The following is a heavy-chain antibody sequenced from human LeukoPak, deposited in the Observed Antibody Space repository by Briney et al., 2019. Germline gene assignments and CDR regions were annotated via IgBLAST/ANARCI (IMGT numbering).Heavy chain of an antibody. Sequence: KPSETLSLTCTVSGGSISSYYWSWIRQPPGKGLEWIGYIHYSGTTNYNPSLKSRVTISLDTSKNQFSLKLSSVTAADTAVYYCAKTTVTVGFDYWGQGTLVTVSS. CDR1: GGSISSYY. CDR2: IHYSGTT. J-gene: IGHJ4*02. V-gene: IGHV4-59*01. D-gene: IGHD4-17*01. CDR3: AKTTVTVGFDY.